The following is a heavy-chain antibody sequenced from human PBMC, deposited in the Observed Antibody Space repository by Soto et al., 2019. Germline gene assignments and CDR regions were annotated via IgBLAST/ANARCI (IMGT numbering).Heavy chain of an antibody. D-gene: IGHD2-8*02. CDR1: GGSISSYY. CDR3: ARHIGTGHIQ. J-gene: IGHJ4*02. Sequence: PSETLSLTCTVSGGSISSYYWSWIRQPPGKGLEWIGYIYYSGSTNYNPSLKSRVTISVDTSKNQFSLKLSSVTAADTAVYYCARHIGTGHIQWGQGTLVTVSS. CDR2: IYYSGST. V-gene: IGHV4-59*08.